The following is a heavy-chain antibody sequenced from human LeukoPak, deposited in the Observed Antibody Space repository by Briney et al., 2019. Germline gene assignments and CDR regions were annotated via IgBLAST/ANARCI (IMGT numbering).Heavy chain of an antibody. CDR2: IYTSGST. CDR1: GGSISSYY. CDR3: ARDYSAAQGDDASDI. D-gene: IGHD2-2*01. V-gene: IGHV4-4*07. Sequence: SETLSLTCTVSGGSISSYYWSWIRQPAGKGLEWIGRIYTSGSTNYNPSLKSRVTMSVDTSKNQFSLKLSSVTAADTAVYYCARDYSAAQGDDASDIWGQGTMVTVSS. J-gene: IGHJ3*02.